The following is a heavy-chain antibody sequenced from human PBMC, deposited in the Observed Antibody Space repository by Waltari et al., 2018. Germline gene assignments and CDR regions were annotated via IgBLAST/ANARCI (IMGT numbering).Heavy chain of an antibody. J-gene: IGHJ4*02. CDR2: IYNYGRT. V-gene: IGHV3-53*01. CDR3: ARDPRWYESGD. D-gene: IGHD2-15*01. Sequence: EVPLVDSGGGLIQPGGSLNLSCVASAFSVSSNHMSWVRQAPGKGLEWVAVIYNYGRTNYAESVKGRFTISRDSAKNTVYLQMSSLRVEDTAIYYCARDPRWYESGDWGQGTLVTVSS. CDR1: AFSVSSNH.